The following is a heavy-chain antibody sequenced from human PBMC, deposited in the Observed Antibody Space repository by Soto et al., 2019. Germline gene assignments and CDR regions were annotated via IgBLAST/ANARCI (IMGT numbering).Heavy chain of an antibody. CDR2: IIPIFGTA. D-gene: IGHD6-13*01. V-gene: IGHV1-69*13. Sequence: ASVKVSCKASGGTFSSYAISWVRQAPGQGLEWMGGIIPIFGTANYAQKFQGRLTITADESTSTAYMELSSLRSEDTAVYYCARDRVAAAGFDYWGQGTLVTVSS. CDR1: GGTFSSYA. J-gene: IGHJ4*02. CDR3: ARDRVAAAGFDY.